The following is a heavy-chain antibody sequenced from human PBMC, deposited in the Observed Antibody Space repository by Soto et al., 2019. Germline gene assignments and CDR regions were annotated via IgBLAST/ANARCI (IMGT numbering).Heavy chain of an antibody. CDR3: ARISTMISTIDAFDI. CDR1: GDSITSSSHY. Sequence: SETLSLTCTVSGDSITSSSHYWGWIRQPPGKGLECIANIYYDGNTYYNPSLKSRVAISLDTSKNQFSLRLNSVTAADTAVYYCARISTMISTIDAFDIWGQGTMVTVSS. D-gene: IGHD3-22*01. V-gene: IGHV4-39*01. CDR2: IYYDGNT. J-gene: IGHJ3*02.